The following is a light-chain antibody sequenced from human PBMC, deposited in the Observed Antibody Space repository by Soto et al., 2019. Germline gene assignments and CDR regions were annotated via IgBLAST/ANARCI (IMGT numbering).Light chain of an antibody. Sequence: EIVLTQSPATLSLSPGESATLSCRAGQSLNAYLAWFQQKPGQAPRLLIYDTSNRATGIPARFRGSGYGTDFTLSISSLEPEDFAVYYCQQRRDWPLTFGGGTKVEIK. J-gene: IGKJ4*01. CDR3: QQRRDWPLT. CDR2: DTS. V-gene: IGKV3-11*01. CDR1: QSLNAY.